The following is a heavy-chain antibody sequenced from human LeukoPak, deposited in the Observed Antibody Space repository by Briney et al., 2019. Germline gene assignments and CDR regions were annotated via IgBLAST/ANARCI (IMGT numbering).Heavy chain of an antibody. D-gene: IGHD2-15*01. J-gene: IGHJ4*02. CDR3: ARGFCSGGSCSITRDY. V-gene: IGHV4-34*01. Sequence: KSSETLSLTCAVYGGSFSGYYWSWIRQPPGKGLEWIGEINHSGSTNYNPSLKSRVTISVDTSKNQFSLKLSSVTAADTAVYNCARGFCSGGSCSITRDYWGQGTWSPSPQ. CDR2: INHSGST. CDR1: GGSFSGYY.